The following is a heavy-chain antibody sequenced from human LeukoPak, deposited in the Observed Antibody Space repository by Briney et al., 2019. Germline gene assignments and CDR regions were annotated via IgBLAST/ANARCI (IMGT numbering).Heavy chain of an antibody. CDR2: ISSSSSYR. CDR3: VREVVKGFYYMDV. D-gene: IGHD3-22*01. Sequence: PGGSLRLSCAASGFIFSDHYMNWVRQAPGKGLEWVSSISSSSSYRYYADSMRGRFTISRDNAKNSLSLQMDSLRAEDTAVYFCVREVVKGFYYMDVWGKGTTVTVS. V-gene: IGHV3-11*06. CDR1: GFIFSDHY. J-gene: IGHJ6*03.